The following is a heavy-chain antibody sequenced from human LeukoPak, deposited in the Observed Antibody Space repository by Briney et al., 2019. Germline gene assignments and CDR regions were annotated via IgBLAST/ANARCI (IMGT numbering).Heavy chain of an antibody. CDR2: IYHSGST. CDR1: GYSLSSGYH. D-gene: IGHD2-15*01. CDR3: ARGVVAAPPTLYY. Sequence: PSETLSLICSVSGYSLSSGYHWGWIRQPPGKGLEWVRSIYHSGSTYYNPSLKSRVTISVDTSKNQLSLKLNSVTAADTAVYYCARGVVAAPPTLYYWGQGTLVIVSS. J-gene: IGHJ4*02. V-gene: IGHV4-38-2*02.